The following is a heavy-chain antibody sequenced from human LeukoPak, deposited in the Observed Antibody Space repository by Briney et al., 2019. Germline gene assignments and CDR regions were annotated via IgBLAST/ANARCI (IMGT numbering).Heavy chain of an antibody. CDR2: INHSGST. CDR1: GGSFSGYY. CDR3: ARGPYAYCGGDCERHSPYYYYGMDV. D-gene: IGHD2-21*02. V-gene: IGHV4-34*01. J-gene: IGHJ6*02. Sequence: SETLSLTCAVYGGSFSGYYWSWIRQPPGKGLEWIGEINHSGSTNYNPSLKSRVTISVDTSKNQFSLKLSSVTAADTAVNYCARGPYAYCGGDCERHSPYYYYGMDVWGQGTTVTVSS.